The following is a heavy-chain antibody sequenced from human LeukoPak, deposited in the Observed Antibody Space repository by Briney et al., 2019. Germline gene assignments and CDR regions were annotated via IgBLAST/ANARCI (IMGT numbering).Heavy chain of an antibody. V-gene: IGHV1-18*01. CDR1: GYTFTSYG. CDR3: ARYGFDWSSNPIHLGY. D-gene: IGHD3-9*01. Sequence: ASVKVSCKASGYTFTSYGISWVRQAPGQGLAWMGWISAYNGNTNYAQKLQGRVTMTTDTSTSTAYMELRSLRSDNTAVYYCARYGFDWSSNPIHLGYWGQGTLVTVSS. J-gene: IGHJ4*02. CDR2: ISAYNGNT.